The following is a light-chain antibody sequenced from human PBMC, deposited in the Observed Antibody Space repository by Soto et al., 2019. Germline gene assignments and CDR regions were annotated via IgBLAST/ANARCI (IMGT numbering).Light chain of an antibody. V-gene: IGLV2-14*01. CDR1: SSDVGAYNY. CDR2: DVN. CDR3: TSWTTSTTMK. J-gene: IGLJ2*01. Sequence: QSVLTQPASVSGSPGQSITISGTGTSSDVGAYNYVSWYQQHPGKAPKLMIYDVNIRPSGVSNRFSGSKSGNTASLTISGLQAEDEADYYCTSWTTSTTMKFGGGTKLTVL.